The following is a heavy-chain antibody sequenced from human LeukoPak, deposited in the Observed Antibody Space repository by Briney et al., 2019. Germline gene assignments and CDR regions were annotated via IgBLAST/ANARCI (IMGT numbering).Heavy chain of an antibody. Sequence: GGSLRLSCAASGFTFSSYAMSWVRQAPGKGLEWVSGIVGSGGSTYYADSVKGRFTISRDNSKNTLYLQMNSLRAEDTAVYYCARGGGDYAGRAFDYWGQGTLVTVSS. V-gene: IGHV3-23*01. CDR3: ARGGGDYAGRAFDY. CDR2: IVGSGGST. J-gene: IGHJ4*02. CDR1: GFTFSSYA. D-gene: IGHD2-21*02.